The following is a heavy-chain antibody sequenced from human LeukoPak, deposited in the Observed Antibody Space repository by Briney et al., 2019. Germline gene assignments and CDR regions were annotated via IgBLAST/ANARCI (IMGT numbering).Heavy chain of an antibody. V-gene: IGHV4-30-2*01. CDR1: GGSISSGGYY. D-gene: IGHD2-15*01. CDR3: ARVLVVAATPGAFDI. J-gene: IGHJ3*02. CDR2: IYHSGST. Sequence: SETLSLTCTVSGGSISSGGYYWSWIRQPPGKGLEWIGYIYHSGSTNYNPSLKSRVTISVDRSKNQFSLKLSSVTAADTAVYYCARVLVVAATPGAFDIWGQGTMVTVSS.